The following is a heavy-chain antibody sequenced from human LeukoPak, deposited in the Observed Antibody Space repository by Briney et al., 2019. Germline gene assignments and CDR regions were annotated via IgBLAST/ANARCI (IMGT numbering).Heavy chain of an antibody. V-gene: IGHV4-31*03. CDR2: IYYSGST. D-gene: IGHD5-18*01. CDR1: GGSISSGGYY. Sequence: PSQTLSLTCTVSGGSISSGGYYWSWIRQHPGKGLEWIGYIYYSGSTYYNPSLKSRVTISVDTSKNQSSLKLSSVTAADTAVYYCARGSWIQLWWGFDYWGQGTLVTVSS. CDR3: ARGSWIQLWWGFDY. J-gene: IGHJ4*02.